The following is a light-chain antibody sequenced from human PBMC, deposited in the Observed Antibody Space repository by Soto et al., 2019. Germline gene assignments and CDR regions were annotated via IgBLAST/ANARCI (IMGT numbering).Light chain of an antibody. CDR1: SGSIASNY. Sequence: NFMLTQPHSVSESPGKTVIISCTRTSGSIASNYVQWYQQRPGSSPTTVIYEDNQRPSGVPDRFSGSIDSSSNSASLIISGLKTEDEADYYCQSYDSSNVVFGGGTKVTVL. V-gene: IGLV6-57*01. J-gene: IGLJ2*01. CDR3: QSYDSSNVV. CDR2: EDN.